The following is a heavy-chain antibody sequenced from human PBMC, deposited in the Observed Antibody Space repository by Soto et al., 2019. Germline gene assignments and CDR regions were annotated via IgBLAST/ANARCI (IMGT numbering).Heavy chain of an antibody. J-gene: IGHJ6*02. CDR3: ARETSYDFWSGPQTMDV. CDR1: GFTFSSYV. Sequence: PGWSLRLSCAPSGFTFSSYVMHWVRQAPGNGLEWVAVVHYDGTKKYYADSVRGRFTISRDNSENILYLQMNSLRPGDTAVYFCARETSYDFWSGPQTMDVWGQGTTVTVSS. V-gene: IGHV3-33*01. D-gene: IGHD3-3*01. CDR2: VHYDGTKK.